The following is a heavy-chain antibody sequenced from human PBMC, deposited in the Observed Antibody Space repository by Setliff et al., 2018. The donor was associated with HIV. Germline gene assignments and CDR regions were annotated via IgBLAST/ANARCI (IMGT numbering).Heavy chain of an antibody. D-gene: IGHD5-12*01. V-gene: IGHV4-59*11. Sequence: KSSETLSLTCNVSGVSMSSHYWSWIRQAPGQPPNKGLEWIGNIYYSGTTNYNPSLESRVTISIDTSKSQFSLKLTSVTTADTAMYYCAGRGGYNDWCFDYWGQGALVTVSS. J-gene: IGHJ4*02. CDR3: AGRGGYNDWCFDY. CDR1: GVSMSSHY. CDR2: IYYSGTT.